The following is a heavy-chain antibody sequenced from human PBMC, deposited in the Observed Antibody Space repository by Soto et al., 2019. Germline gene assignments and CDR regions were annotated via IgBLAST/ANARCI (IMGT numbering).Heavy chain of an antibody. D-gene: IGHD4-17*01. Sequence: EVQLVESGGGPVQPGMTLRLSCAASGFSFEDYGMHWVRQGPGKGLEWVAGISWNSGRIGYAGSVKGRFTISRDNAKNSLYLQMSGLRPEDTALYHCVKDIGAVTRRGFDHWGQGTLVTVSS. CDR3: VKDIGAVTRRGFDH. V-gene: IGHV3-9*01. J-gene: IGHJ4*02. CDR2: ISWNSGRI. CDR1: GFSFEDYG.